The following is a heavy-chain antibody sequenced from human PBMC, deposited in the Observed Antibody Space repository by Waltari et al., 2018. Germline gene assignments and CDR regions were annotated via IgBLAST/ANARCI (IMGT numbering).Heavy chain of an antibody. D-gene: IGHD2-15*01. J-gene: IGHJ4*02. CDR3: ARVPRYCSGGSCYLDY. Sequence: QLQLQESGPGLVKPSETLSLTCTVSGGSISSSSYYWGWIRQPPGKGLEWIGSIYYSGSTYYNPSLKRRVTISVDTSKNQFSLKLSSVTAADTAVYYCARVPRYCSGGSCYLDYWGQGTLVTVSS. V-gene: IGHV4-39*07. CDR1: GGSISSSSYY. CDR2: IYYSGST.